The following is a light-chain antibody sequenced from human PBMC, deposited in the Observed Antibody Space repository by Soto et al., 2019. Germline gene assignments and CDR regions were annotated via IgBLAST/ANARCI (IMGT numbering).Light chain of an antibody. J-gene: IGLJ1*01. CDR3: SSYTSSSTYV. CDR1: SSDVGGYNY. CDR2: DVS. Sequence: QSVLTQPASASGSPGQSITISCTGTSSDVGGYNYVSWYQQHPGKAPELMIYDVSNRPSGVSNRFSGSKSGNTASLTISGLQAEDEADYYCSSYTSSSTYVFVTGTKVTVL. V-gene: IGLV2-14*01.